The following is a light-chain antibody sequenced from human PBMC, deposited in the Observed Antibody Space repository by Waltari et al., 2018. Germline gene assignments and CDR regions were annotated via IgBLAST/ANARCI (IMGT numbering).Light chain of an antibody. CDR2: DTS. V-gene: IGLV7-46*01. J-gene: IGLJ2*01. Sequence: PSLTVSPGGTVTLTCGSSTGAVTSGHYPYRFQQKPGQAPRTLIYDTSNKHSWTPARFSGSLLGGKAALTLAGAQPEDEAEYYCLLSYSGARPVVFGGGTKLTVL. CDR3: LLSYSGARPVV. CDR1: TGAVTSGHY.